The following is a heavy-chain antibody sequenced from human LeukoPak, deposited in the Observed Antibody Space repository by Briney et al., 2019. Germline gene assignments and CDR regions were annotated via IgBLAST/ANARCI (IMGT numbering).Heavy chain of an antibody. CDR2: IYSSGST. V-gene: IGHV4-59*01. J-gene: IGHJ3*02. CDR1: GGSISSYH. CDR3: ARGNSGYDYAFDI. D-gene: IGHD5-12*01. Sequence: PSETLSLTCTVSGGSISSYHWSWVRQPPGKGLQWIGFIYSSGSTSYNLSLKSRVTISVDTSKNQFSLRLSSVTSADTAVYYCARGNSGYDYAFDIWGRGAMVGVSP.